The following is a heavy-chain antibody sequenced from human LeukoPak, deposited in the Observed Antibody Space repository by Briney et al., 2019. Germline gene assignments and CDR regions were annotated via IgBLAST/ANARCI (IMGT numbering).Heavy chain of an antibody. CDR3: ARSALGATSFDY. CDR2: IYTSGST. CDR1: GGSISSYY. Sequence: SETLSLTYTVSGGSISSYYWSWIRQPAGKGLEWLGRIYTSGSTNCNPSLKSRVTMSVDTSKNQFSLKLSSVTAADTAVYYCARSALGATSFDYWGQGTLVTVSS. J-gene: IGHJ4*02. V-gene: IGHV4-4*07. D-gene: IGHD1-26*01.